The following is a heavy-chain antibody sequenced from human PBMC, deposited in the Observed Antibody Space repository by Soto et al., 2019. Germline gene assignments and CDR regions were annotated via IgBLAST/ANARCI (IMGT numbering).Heavy chain of an antibody. CDR2: VYWNDDK. D-gene: IGHD3-16*01. Sequence: QITLKESGPTLVKPTQTLTLTCSFSGFSLSTSGVGVGWIRQPPGKALEWLTLVYWNDDKRYSPSLKSSLTINKDTSRNQVVLTMTNLDPVDTATYYCARLSGGLNYLDHWGQGTLVTVSS. J-gene: IGHJ4*02. CDR1: GFSLSTSGVG. V-gene: IGHV2-5*01. CDR3: ARLSGGLNYLDH.